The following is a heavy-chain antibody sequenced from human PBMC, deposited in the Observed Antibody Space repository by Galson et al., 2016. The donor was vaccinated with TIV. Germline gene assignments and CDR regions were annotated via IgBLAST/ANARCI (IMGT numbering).Heavy chain of an antibody. V-gene: IGHV1-18*01. D-gene: IGHD3-9*01. J-gene: IGHJ4*02. CDR1: AYTFTNYG. CDR2: ISAYNGNT. Sequence: SVKVSCKASAYTFTNYGINWVRQAPGQGLEWMGWISAYNGNTNYAQMFQGRLSMTTDTSTSTAYLELRSLRSDGTAVYYCAGDRPHILTGSHLDSWGQGTLVTVSS. CDR3: AGDRPHILTGSHLDS.